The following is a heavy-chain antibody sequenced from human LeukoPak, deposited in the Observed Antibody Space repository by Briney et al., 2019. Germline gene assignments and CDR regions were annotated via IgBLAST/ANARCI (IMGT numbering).Heavy chain of an antibody. J-gene: IGHJ4*02. D-gene: IGHD6-19*01. Sequence: GGSLRLSCAASGFTFSDYYMSWIRQAPGKGLGWGSYISSSGSTIYYADSVKGRFTISRDNAKNSLYLQMNSLRAEDTAVYYWAICHWYSSGCRNDYWGQGTLVTVSS. CDR2: ISSSGSTI. CDR3: AICHWYSSGCRNDY. CDR1: GFTFSDYY. V-gene: IGHV3-11*01.